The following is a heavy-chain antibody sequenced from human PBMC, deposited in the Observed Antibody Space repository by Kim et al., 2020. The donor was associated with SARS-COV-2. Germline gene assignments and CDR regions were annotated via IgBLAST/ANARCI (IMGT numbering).Heavy chain of an antibody. Sequence: GGSLRLSCAASGFTFSSYAMSWVRQAPGKGLEWVSAISGSGGSTYYADSVKGRFTISRDNSKNTLYLQMNSLRAEDTAVYYCAKDEGSLTVVPAEQLDYWGQGTLVTVSS. CDR1: GFTFSSYA. CDR3: AKDEGSLTVVPAEQLDY. J-gene: IGHJ4*02. V-gene: IGHV3-23*01. D-gene: IGHD2-2*01. CDR2: ISGSGGST.